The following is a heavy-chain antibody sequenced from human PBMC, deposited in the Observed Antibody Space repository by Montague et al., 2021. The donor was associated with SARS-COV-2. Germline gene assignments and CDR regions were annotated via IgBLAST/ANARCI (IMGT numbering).Heavy chain of an antibody. CDR1: GGLMRDSY. CDR3: ARHIPLFRCPGFES. V-gene: IGHV4-59*08. J-gene: IGHJ4*02. Sequence: SETLSLTCTVSGGLMRDSYWSWIRQPPGMGLEWIGQVHYTGHPSYEPSLRSRVFISVDTSQSQVSLKLNSVTAADTAIYFCARHIPLFRCPGFESWGQGILVTVSS. CDR2: VHYTGHP. D-gene: IGHD2-21*01.